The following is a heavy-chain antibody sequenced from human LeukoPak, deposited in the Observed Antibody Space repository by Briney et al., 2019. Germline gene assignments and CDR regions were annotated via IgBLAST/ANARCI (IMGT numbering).Heavy chain of an antibody. D-gene: IGHD3-22*01. J-gene: IGHJ4*02. CDR2: IYHSGST. V-gene: IGHV4-30-2*01. CDR3: ARSITMIVVVITVFDY. CDR1: GGSISSGGYS. Sequence: SETLSLTCAVSGGSISSGGYSWSWIRQPPGKGLEWIGYIYHSGSTYYNPSLKSRVTISVDTSKNQFSLKLTSVTAADTAVYYCARSITMIVVVITVFDYWGQGTLVTVSS.